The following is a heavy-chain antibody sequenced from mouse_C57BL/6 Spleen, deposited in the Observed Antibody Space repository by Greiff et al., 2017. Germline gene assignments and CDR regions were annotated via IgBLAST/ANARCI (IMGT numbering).Heavy chain of an antibody. CDR3: ARERGLTGTDYAMDY. Sequence: QVQLQQPGAELVMPGASVKLSCKASGYTFTSYWMHWVKQRPGQGLEWIGEIDPSDSYTNYNQKFKGKSTLTVDKSSSTAYMQLSSLTSEDSAVYYCARERGLTGTDYAMDYWGQGTSVTVSS. V-gene: IGHV1-69*01. CDR2: IDPSDSYT. D-gene: IGHD4-1*01. J-gene: IGHJ4*01. CDR1: GYTFTSYW.